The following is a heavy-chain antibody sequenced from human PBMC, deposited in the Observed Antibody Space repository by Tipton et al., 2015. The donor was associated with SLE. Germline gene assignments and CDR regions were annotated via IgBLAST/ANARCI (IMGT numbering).Heavy chain of an antibody. D-gene: IGHD2-8*01. J-gene: IGHJ4*02. CDR1: GYSISSGYY. Sequence: TLSLTCTVSGYSISSGYYWGWIRQPPGKGLEWIGSIYHSGSTYYNPSLKSRVTISVDTSKNQFSLKLSSVTAADTAVYYCARRCMRGMVYWGQGTLVTVSS. CDR3: ARRCMRGMVY. CDR2: IYHSGST. V-gene: IGHV4-38-2*02.